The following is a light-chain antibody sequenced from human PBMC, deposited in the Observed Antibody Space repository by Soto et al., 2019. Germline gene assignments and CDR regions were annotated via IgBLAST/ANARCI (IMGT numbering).Light chain of an antibody. CDR2: DVS. Sequence: QSALTQPASVSGSPGQSITISCTGTSSAVGGYNYVSWYQHHPGKAPKLMIYDVSNRPSGVSNRFSGSKSGNTASLTISGLQPEDEADYYCCSYTTSNTRQIVFGTGTKLTVL. J-gene: IGLJ1*01. CDR3: CSYTTSNTRQIV. V-gene: IGLV2-14*03. CDR1: SSAVGGYNY.